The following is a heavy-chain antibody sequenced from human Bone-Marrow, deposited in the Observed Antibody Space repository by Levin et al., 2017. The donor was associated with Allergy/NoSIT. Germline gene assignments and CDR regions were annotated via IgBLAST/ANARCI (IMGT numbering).Heavy chain of an antibody. J-gene: IGHJ5*02. CDR1: GSSITNGLY. CDR2: LYHSGTR. V-gene: IGHV4-38-2*02. Sequence: PSETLSLTCTVSGSSITNGLYWAWIRQSPGKGLEWLASLYHSGTRDYNPSLRSRLTVSEDSTKNQISLRVASVTAADTAVYYCASHYSHSSWFDPWGPGTLVTVSS. D-gene: IGHD1-26*01. CDR3: ASHYSHSSWFDP.